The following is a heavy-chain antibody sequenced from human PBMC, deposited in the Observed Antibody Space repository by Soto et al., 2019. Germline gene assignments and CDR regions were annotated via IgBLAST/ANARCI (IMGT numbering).Heavy chain of an antibody. D-gene: IGHD5-12*01. Sequence: PSETLSLTCAVYGGSFIGYYWIFIRHPACKWLEWIGKINHSGSTNYNPSLKSRVTISVDTSKNQFSLKLSSVTAADTAVYYCARFGGQRGWLRFLSWFDPWGQGTLVTVSS. J-gene: IGHJ5*02. CDR1: GGSFIGYY. CDR2: INHSGST. V-gene: IGHV4-34*01. CDR3: ARFGGQRGWLRFLSWFDP.